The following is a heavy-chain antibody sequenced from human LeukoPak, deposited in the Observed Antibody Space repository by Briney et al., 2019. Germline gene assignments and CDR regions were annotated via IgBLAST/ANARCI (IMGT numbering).Heavy chain of an antibody. J-gene: IGHJ4*02. CDR2: IYYSGST. CDR1: GGAISSYY. D-gene: IGHD5-18*01. Sequence: SETLSLTCTVSGGAISSYYWSWIRQPPGKGLEWIGYIYYSGSTNYNSSLKSRVTISVDTSKNQFSLKLSSVNAEDTAVYYCAVEDVDTAMVHWGQGTLVTVSS. CDR3: AVEDVDTAMVH. V-gene: IGHV4-59*01.